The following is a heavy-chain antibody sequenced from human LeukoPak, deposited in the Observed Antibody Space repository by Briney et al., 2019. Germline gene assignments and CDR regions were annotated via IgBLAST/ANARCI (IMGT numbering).Heavy chain of an antibody. CDR1: GYTFTSYY. CDR2: INPSGGST. J-gene: IGHJ6*03. CDR3: ARARIVGATTFDYYMDV. D-gene: IGHD1-26*01. V-gene: IGHV1-46*01. Sequence: ASVKVSCKASGYTFTSYYMHWVRQAPGQGLEWMGIINPSGGSTSYAQKFQGRVTMTRDTSTSTVYMELSSLRSEDTAVYYCARARIVGATTFDYYMDVWGKGTTVTVSS.